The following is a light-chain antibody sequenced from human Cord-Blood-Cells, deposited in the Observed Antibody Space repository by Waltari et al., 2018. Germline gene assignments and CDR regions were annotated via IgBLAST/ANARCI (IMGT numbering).Light chain of an antibody. CDR2: DAS. J-gene: IGKJ1*01. CDR3: QQVNSYPQT. Sequence: AIQLTQSPSSLSASVGDRVTITCRASQGISSALAWYQQKPGKAPKLLIYDASSLESGVPSRFSGSGSGTDFTLTISSLQPEDFATCYCQQVNSYPQTFGQGTKVEIK. V-gene: IGKV1-13*02. CDR1: QGISSA.